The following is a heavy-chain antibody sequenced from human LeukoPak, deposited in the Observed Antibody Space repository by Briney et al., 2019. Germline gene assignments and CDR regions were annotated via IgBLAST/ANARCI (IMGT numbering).Heavy chain of an antibody. V-gene: IGHV3-7*01. CDR1: GFAFSSYW. J-gene: IGHJ4*02. CDR2: IGKDGSSQ. D-gene: IGHD3-10*01. CDR3: ARSLWPEDY. Sequence: GGSLRLSCAASGFAFSSYWARWVRQAPGKGLGWVANIGKDGSSQNYVDSVRGRFTISRDNAKNSVYLQMNSLRAEDTAVYYCARSLWPEDYWGPGILVTVSS.